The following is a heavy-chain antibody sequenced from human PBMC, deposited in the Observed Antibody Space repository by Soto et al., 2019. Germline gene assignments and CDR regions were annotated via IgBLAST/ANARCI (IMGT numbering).Heavy chain of an antibody. J-gene: IGHJ4*02. V-gene: IGHV4-39*01. CDR1: GRSISNGDYY. D-gene: IGHD3-22*01. Sequence: TLSLTCSVSGRSISNGDYYWGWIRHPPGKGLEWIGSIYYNGITFYNPSLKSRVSMSVDTSKNQFSLRLISVTAEDTSLYYRARLWRDISGYYYSFGQWGKRTMGTVSS. CDR2: IYYNGIT. CDR3: ARLWRDISGYYYSFGQ.